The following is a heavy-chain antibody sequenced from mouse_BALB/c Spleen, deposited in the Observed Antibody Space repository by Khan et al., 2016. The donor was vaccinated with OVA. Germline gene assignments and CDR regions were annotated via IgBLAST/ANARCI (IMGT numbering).Heavy chain of an antibody. CDR3: AIAGYGGFAY. J-gene: IGHJ3*01. Sequence: EVELVEPGGGLVKPGGSLKLSCAASGFTFSDYYMYWVRQTPEKRLEWVATISDGGSYTYYPDSVKGRFTISRDNAKNNLYLQMSSLKSEDTAMYYCAIAGYGGFAYWGQGTLVTVSA. D-gene: IGHD1-1*02. CDR1: GFTFSDYY. CDR2: ISDGGSYT. V-gene: IGHV5-4*02.